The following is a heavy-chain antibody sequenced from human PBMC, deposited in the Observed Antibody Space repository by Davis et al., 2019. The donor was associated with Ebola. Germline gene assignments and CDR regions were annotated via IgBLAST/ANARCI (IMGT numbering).Heavy chain of an antibody. J-gene: IGHJ4*02. CDR1: GITSSNA. Sequence: NISCAASGITSSNARNWLRQAPGHVLPWMVSPISYNGNTNYAQKLQGRVTMTTDTSTSTAYMELRSLRSDDTAVYYCARDRGMIAAAGTSGYWGQGTLVTVSS. D-gene: IGHD6-13*01. CDR2: PISYNGNT. V-gene: IGHV1-18*01. CDR3: ARDRGMIAAAGTSGY.